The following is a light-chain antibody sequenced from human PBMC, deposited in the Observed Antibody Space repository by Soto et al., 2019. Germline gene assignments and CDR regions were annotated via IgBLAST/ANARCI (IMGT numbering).Light chain of an antibody. CDR1: QSISNS. CDR2: SAS. V-gene: IGKV3-15*01. CDR3: QHYNNWPFT. J-gene: IGKJ3*01. Sequence: EIVLTQSPAALSVSPGEGATLSCRASQSISNSLAWYQQKPGQAPRLLIYSASTRATGIPARFSGRGSGTDFTLTISSLQSEDFAVYYCQHYNNWPFTFGPGTKVDIK.